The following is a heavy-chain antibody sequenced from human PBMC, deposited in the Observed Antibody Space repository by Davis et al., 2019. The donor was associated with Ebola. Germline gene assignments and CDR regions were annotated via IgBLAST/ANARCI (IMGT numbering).Heavy chain of an antibody. V-gene: IGHV1-18*01. CDR3: ARIGVVAGSSGMDI. J-gene: IGHJ3*02. CDR2: INPYNGNT. CDR1: RYTFTTFG. D-gene: IGHD2-21*01. Sequence: ASVPVSCKASRYTFTTFGLSWVRQAPGQGLEWMGWINPYNGNTHYAQNLQGRVTMTTDRSPTTAYMELMGLRSDDTAVYFSARIGVVAGSSGMDIWGQGTMVTVSS.